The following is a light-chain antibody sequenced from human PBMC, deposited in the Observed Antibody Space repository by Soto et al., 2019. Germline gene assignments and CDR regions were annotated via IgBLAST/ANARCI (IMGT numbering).Light chain of an antibody. J-gene: IGKJ1*01. CDR2: KAS. V-gene: IGKV1-5*03. CDR1: QSISSW. CDR3: QQYNGYSRT. Sequence: DIQMTQSPSTLSASVGDRVTITCRASQSISSWLAWYQQKPGKAPKLLIYKASNLERGVPSRFSGSGSGTEFTLTISSLQPDDFGTYYCQQYNGYSRTFGQGTKVDIK.